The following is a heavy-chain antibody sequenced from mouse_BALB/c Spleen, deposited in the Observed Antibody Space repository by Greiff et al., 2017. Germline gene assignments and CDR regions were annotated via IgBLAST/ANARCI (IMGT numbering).Heavy chain of an antibody. CDR1: GFNIKDYY. V-gene: IGHV14-4*02. J-gene: IGHJ4*01. D-gene: IGHD2-1*01. CDR2: IDPENGDT. Sequence: VQLQQSGAELVRSGASVKLSCTASGFNIKDYYMHWVKQRPEQGLEWIGWIDPENGDTEYAPKFQGKATMTADTSSNTAYLQLSSLTSEDTAVYDCNEGDYGNDYSAMDYWGQGASVTVAS. CDR3: NEGDYGNDYSAMDY.